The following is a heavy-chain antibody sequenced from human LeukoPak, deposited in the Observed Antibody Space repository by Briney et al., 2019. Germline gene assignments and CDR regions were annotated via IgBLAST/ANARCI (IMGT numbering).Heavy chain of an antibody. V-gene: IGHV3-23*01. CDR1: GFTFSSYA. Sequence: GGSLRLSCAASGFTFSSYAMSWVRQAPGKGLEWVSAISGSGGSTYYADSVKGRFTISRDNSKNTLYLQMNSLRAEDTAVYYCAKRAEIFGGVDDAFDIWGQGTMVTVSS. J-gene: IGHJ3*02. D-gene: IGHD3-3*01. CDR2: ISGSGGST. CDR3: AKRAEIFGGVDDAFDI.